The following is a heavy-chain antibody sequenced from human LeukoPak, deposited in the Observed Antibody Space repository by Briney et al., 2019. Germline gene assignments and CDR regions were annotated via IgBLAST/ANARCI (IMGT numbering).Heavy chain of an antibody. D-gene: IGHD1-1*01. CDR2: ISYDGSNK. CDR1: GFTFSSYA. CDR3: ASVKGTDGIFDY. V-gene: IGHV3-30-3*01. J-gene: IGHJ4*02. Sequence: PGGSLRLSCAASGFTFSSYAMHWVRQAPGKGLEWVAVISYDGSNKYYADSVKGRFTISRDNSKNTLYLQMNSLRAEDTAVYYCASVKGTDGIFDYWGQGTLVTVSS.